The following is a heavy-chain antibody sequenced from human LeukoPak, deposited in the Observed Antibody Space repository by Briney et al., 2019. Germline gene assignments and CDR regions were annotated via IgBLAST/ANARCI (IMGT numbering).Heavy chain of an antibody. D-gene: IGHD2-21*02. CDR2: INHSGST. CDR1: GGSFSGYY. J-gene: IGHJ4*02. CDR3: AVEVTHTFSFDY. Sequence: SETLSLTCAVYGGSFSGYYWSWIRQPPGKGLEWIGEINHSGSTNYNPSLKSRVTISVDTSKNQFSLKLSSVTAADTAVYYCAVEVTHTFSFDYWGQGTLVTVSS. V-gene: IGHV4-34*01.